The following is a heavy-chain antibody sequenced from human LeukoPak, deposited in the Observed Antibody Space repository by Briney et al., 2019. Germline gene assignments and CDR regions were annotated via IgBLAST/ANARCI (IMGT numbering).Heavy chain of an antibody. D-gene: IGHD3-10*01. V-gene: IGHV3-21*01. Sequence: GGSLRLSCVASGFPFRSFSMNWVRQAPRKGLEWVSSISSSSTYIYYADSVKGRFTISRDNAKNSLYLQMNSLRVEDTAVYYCARAEGSGSSFDYWGQGTLVTVSS. J-gene: IGHJ4*02. CDR2: ISSSSTYI. CDR1: GFPFRSFS. CDR3: ARAEGSGSSFDY.